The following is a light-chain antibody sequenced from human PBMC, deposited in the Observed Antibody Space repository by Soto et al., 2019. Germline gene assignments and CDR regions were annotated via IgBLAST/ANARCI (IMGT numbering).Light chain of an antibody. CDR1: SSNIGAGFD. V-gene: IGLV1-40*01. CDR2: GNS. CDR3: NSYVGSNNYV. Sequence: QSVLTQPPSVSGAPGQRVTISCTGSSSNIGAGFDVHWYHQIAGTAPKLLIYGNSNRPSGVPDRFSGSKSGNTASLTVSGLQADDEADYYCNSYVGSNNYVFGTGTKLTVL. J-gene: IGLJ1*01.